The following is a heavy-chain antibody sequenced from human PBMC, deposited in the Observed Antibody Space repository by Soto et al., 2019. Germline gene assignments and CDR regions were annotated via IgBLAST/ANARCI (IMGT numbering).Heavy chain of an antibody. CDR3: ARHEGNQSLSWFDP. Sequence: ETLSLTCTVSGGSISNYYWSWIRQPPGKGLEWIGYIYYSGSTNYNPSLKGRVTISVDTSKNQFSPKLSSVTAADTAVYYCARHEGNQSLSWFDPWGQGTLVTVSS. V-gene: IGHV4-59*08. J-gene: IGHJ5*02. CDR1: GGSISNYY. CDR2: IYYSGST. D-gene: IGHD1-1*01.